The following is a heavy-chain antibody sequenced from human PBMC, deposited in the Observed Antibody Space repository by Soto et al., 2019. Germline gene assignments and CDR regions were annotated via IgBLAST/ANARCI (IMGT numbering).Heavy chain of an antibody. Sequence: SETLSLTCTVSGGSISSGDYYWSWIRQPPGKGLEWIGYIYYSGSTYYNPSPKSRVTISVDTSKNQFSLKLSSVTAADTAVYYCARGIRALRYFDWSPRLRIHFDYWGQGTLVTISS. D-gene: IGHD3-9*01. CDR1: GGSISSGDYY. CDR2: IYYSGST. J-gene: IGHJ4*02. CDR3: ARGIRALRYFDWSPRLRIHFDY. V-gene: IGHV4-30-4*01.